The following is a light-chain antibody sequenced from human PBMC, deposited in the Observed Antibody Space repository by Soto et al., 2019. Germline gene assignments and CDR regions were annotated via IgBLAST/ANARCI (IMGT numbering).Light chain of an antibody. CDR3: QQSNKWPYT. J-gene: IGKJ2*01. CDR1: QSVSSN. CDR2: GAS. Sequence: DIVMTQSPVTLSVSPGERATLSCRASQSVSSNLAWYQQRPGQSLRLLLYGASTRATGIPARFRGSGSGTDFTLTISSLQSEDFAVYYCQQSNKWPYTFGQGTKLE. V-gene: IGKV3-15*01.